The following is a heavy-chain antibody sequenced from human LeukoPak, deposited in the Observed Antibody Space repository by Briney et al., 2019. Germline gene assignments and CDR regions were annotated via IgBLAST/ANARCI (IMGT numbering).Heavy chain of an antibody. CDR1: GGSITSSSYY. V-gene: IGHV4-39*01. CDR2: IYYSGST. Sequence: SETLSLTCTVSGGSITSSSYYWGWIRQPPGKGLEWIGSIYYSGSTYYNPSLKSRVTISVDTSKNQFSLRLKSVTAADTAVYYCARQDRIAARIGYFQHWGQGTLVTVSS. D-gene: IGHD6-13*01. CDR3: ARQDRIAARIGYFQH. J-gene: IGHJ1*01.